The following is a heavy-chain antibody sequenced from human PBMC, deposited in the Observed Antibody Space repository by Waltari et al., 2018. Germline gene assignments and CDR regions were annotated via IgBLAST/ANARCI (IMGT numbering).Heavy chain of an antibody. Sequence: QVQLVQSGAEVKKPGSSVKVSCKASGGTFSSYTISWVRPAPGQGLEWMGRISPIRGIANYAQKFQGRVTITADESTSTAYMELSSLRSEDTAVYYCARVGKLGSVGAPAGAFDIWGQGTMVTVSS. CDR3: ARVGKLGSVGAPAGAFDI. V-gene: IGHV1-69*02. D-gene: IGHD1-26*01. CDR2: ISPIRGIA. CDR1: GGTFSSYT. J-gene: IGHJ3*02.